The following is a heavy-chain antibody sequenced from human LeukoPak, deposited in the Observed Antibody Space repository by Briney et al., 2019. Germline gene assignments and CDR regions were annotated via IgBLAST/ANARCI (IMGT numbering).Heavy chain of an antibody. CDR3: ARDPVRGRWFDP. CDR1: GGSISSYY. V-gene: IGHV4-4*07. CDR2: IYTSGST. Sequence: SETLSLTCTVSGGSISSYYWSWIRQPAGKGLEWIGRIYTSGSTYYNPSLKSRVTISVDTSKNQFSLKLSSVTAADTAVYYCARDPVRGRWFDPWGQGTLVTVSS. J-gene: IGHJ5*02. D-gene: IGHD3-10*01.